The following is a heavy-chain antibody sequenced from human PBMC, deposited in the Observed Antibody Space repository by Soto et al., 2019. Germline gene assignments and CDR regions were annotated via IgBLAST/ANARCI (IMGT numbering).Heavy chain of an antibody. CDR2: IYYRGNA. V-gene: IGHV4-39*01. Sequence: QLQLQASGPGLVKPSETLSLTCSVSDDSINSDKYYWGWIRQPPGKGLEWIGSIYYRGNAYYNPSLQTRVTISLAKSKSQFSLKLNSVTAADSAVYFCARLEGLATISYYFDFWGPGALVTVSS. CDR3: ARLEGLATISYYFDF. D-gene: IGHD5-12*01. J-gene: IGHJ4*02. CDR1: DDSINSDKYY.